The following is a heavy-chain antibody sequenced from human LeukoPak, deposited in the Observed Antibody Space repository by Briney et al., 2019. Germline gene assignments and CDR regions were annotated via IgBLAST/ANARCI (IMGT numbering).Heavy chain of an antibody. Sequence: GASVKVSCKASGYTFTSYDINWVRQATGQGLEWMGWMNPNSGNTGYAQKLQGRVTMTTDTSTSTAYMELRSLRSDDTAVYYCASLTTMGDAFDIWGQGTMVTVSS. D-gene: IGHD3-10*01. V-gene: IGHV1-8*02. CDR2: MNPNSGNT. J-gene: IGHJ3*02. CDR1: GYTFTSYD. CDR3: ASLTTMGDAFDI.